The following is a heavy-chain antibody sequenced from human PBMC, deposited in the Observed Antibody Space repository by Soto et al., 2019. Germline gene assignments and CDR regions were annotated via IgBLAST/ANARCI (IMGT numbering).Heavy chain of an antibody. V-gene: IGHV4-59*08. Sequence: QVQLQESGPGLVKPSETLSLTCTVSGGSISSYYWSWIRQPPGKGLEWIGYIYYSGSTNYNPSLKSRLTISVDTSKNQFSLKLSSVPAADTAVYYCARQSVGPYGSGSYFDYWGQGTLVTVSS. CDR3: ARQSVGPYGSGSYFDY. CDR1: GGSISSYY. CDR2: IYYSGST. J-gene: IGHJ4*02. D-gene: IGHD3-10*01.